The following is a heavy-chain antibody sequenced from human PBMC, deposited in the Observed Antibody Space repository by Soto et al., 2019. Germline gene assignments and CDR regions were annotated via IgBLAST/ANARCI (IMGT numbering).Heavy chain of an antibody. Sequence: EVQLLESGGGLVQPGGSLRLSCAASGFTFSSHAMSWVRQAPGKGLQWVSTIIHTGGSTYFADSVKGRFTISRDNSKNTLYLQMNSLRAEDTALYYCAKDVYTTYGAVDCWGQGTLVTVSS. V-gene: IGHV3-23*01. CDR2: IIHTGGST. J-gene: IGHJ4*02. D-gene: IGHD2-2*02. CDR1: GFTFSSHA. CDR3: AKDVYTTYGAVDC.